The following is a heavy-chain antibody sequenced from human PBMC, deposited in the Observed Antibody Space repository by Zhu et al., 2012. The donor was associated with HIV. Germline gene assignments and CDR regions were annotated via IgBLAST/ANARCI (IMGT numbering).Heavy chain of an antibody. CDR3: ARVRRGYSYGYEGGLFDY. J-gene: IGHJ4*02. CDR2: IYTSGST. V-gene: IGHV4-4*09. D-gene: IGHD5-18*01. Sequence: QVQLQESGPGLVKPSETLPLTCTVSGGSISSYYWSWIRQPPGKGLEWIGYIYTSGSTNYNPSLKSRVTIPVDTSKNQFSLKLSSVTAADTAVYYCARVRRGYSYGYEGGLFDYVGPGNPGHRLL. CDR1: GGSISSYY.